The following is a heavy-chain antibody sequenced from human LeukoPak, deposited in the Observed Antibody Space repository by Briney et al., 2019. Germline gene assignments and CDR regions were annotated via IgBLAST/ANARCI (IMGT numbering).Heavy chain of an antibody. J-gene: IGHJ4*02. CDR2: IYYTGST. CDR3: ARFNSGSYQHYFDY. CDR1: GGSISSSSYY. V-gene: IGHV4-39*07. D-gene: IGHD1-26*01. Sequence: SETLSLTCTVSGGSISSSSYYWGWIRQPPGKGLEWIGSIYYTGSTYYNPSLKSRVTISVDTSKNQFSLQLNSVTAADTATYYCARFNSGSYQHYFDYWGQGTLVTVSS.